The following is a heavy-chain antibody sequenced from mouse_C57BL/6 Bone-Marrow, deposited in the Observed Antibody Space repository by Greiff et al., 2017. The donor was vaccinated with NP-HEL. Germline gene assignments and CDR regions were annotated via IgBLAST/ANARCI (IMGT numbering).Heavy chain of an antibody. V-gene: IGHV1-63*01. CDR2: IYPGGGYT. Sequence: VQLQQSGAELVRPGTSVKMSCKASGYTFTNYWIGWAKQRPGHGLEWIGDIYPGGGYTNYNEKFKGKATLTADKSSSTAYMQFSSLTSEDSAIYYCARQQRRYCDVWGTGTTVTVAS. CDR1: GYTFTNYW. CDR3: ARQQRRYCDV. J-gene: IGHJ1*03.